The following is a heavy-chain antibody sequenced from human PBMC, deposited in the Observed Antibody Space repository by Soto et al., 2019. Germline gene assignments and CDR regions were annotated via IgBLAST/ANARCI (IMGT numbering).Heavy chain of an antibody. CDR1: GASISSGDYY. J-gene: IGHJ5*02. V-gene: IGHV4-31*03. D-gene: IGHD3-22*01. CDR2: IYYSGST. Sequence: QVQLQESGPGLVKPSQTLSLTCTVSGASISSGDYYWSWIRQHPGKGLEWIGYIYYSGSTYYNPSLKTRLTIAIDTSKNQFSLKLSSVTAADTAVYYCARIDDSSGYYYGNNWFDPWGEGTLVTVSS. CDR3: ARIDDSSGYYYGNNWFDP.